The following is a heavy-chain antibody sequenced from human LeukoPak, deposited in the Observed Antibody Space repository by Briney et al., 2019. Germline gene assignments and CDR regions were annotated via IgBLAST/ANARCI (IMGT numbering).Heavy chain of an antibody. V-gene: IGHV1-46*01. CDR2: INPSGGTT. J-gene: IGHJ4*02. CDR3: ARRMTSITAFDY. D-gene: IGHD4-11*01. Sequence: ASVKVSCKASGYIFTNYYIHWVRQAPGQGLEWMGIINPSGGTTSYTQKFQGRVTMTRDTSTSTVYLEVSSLRSEDTAFYYCARRMTSITAFDYWGQRTLVTVSS. CDR1: GYIFTNYY.